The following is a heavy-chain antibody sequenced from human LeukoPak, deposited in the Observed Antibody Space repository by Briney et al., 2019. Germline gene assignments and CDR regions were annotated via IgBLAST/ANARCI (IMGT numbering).Heavy chain of an antibody. J-gene: IGHJ4*02. Sequence: GGSLRLSCAASGFTFSSYGMHWVRPAPGQGLEWVAVISYDGSNKYYEDSVKGRFTISTDNTKNNLELKMNSLKAADTAVYYCAKGRAVVVTPYYFDYWGQGTLVTVSS. D-gene: IGHD3-22*01. CDR3: AKGRAVVVTPYYFDY. CDR1: GFTFSSYG. V-gene: IGHV3-30*18. CDR2: ISYDGSNK.